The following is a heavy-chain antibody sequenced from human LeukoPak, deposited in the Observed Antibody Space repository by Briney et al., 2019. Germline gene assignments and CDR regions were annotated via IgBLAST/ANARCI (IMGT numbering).Heavy chain of an antibody. CDR1: GVSISSYY. CDR3: ARDLPNDAFDI. CDR2: IFYTGST. Sequence: SETLSLTCTVSGVSISSYYWSWLRPPPGKGLEWIGYIFYTGSTNYNLPLKSRATISVDTSKNQISLKLSSVTAADTAVYYCARDLPNDAFDIWGQGTMVTVSS. J-gene: IGHJ3*02. V-gene: IGHV4-59*01.